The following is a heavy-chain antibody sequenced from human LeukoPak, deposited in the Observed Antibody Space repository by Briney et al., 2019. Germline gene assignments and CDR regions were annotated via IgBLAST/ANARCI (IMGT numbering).Heavy chain of an antibody. Sequence: ASVKVSCKASGYTFTGYYIHWVRQAPGQGLEWMGWINPNSGDTNYAQKFQGRVTMTRDTSIRTAYMELSGLRSDDTAVYYCAMNPYEYFFDYWGQGTLVTVSS. CDR1: GYTFTGYY. D-gene: IGHD5-12*01. J-gene: IGHJ4*02. CDR3: AMNPYEYFFDY. CDR2: INPNSGDT. V-gene: IGHV1-2*02.